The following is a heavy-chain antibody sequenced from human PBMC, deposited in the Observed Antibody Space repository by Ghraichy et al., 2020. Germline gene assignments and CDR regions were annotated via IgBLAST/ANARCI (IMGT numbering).Heavy chain of an antibody. V-gene: IGHV4-34*01. CDR3: ARASRWSPDEDY. J-gene: IGHJ4*02. D-gene: IGHD6-19*01. Sequence: SETLSLTCAVYGGSFSGYYWSWIRQPPGKGLEWIGEINHSGSTNYNPSLKSRVTISVDTSKNQFSLKLSSVTAADTAVYYCARASRWSPDEDYWGQGTLVTVSS. CDR1: GGSFSGYY. CDR2: INHSGST.